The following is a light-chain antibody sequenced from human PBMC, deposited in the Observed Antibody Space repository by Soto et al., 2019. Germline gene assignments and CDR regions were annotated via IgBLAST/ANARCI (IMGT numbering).Light chain of an antibody. CDR1: SADVGAYHY. CDR2: EVS. Sequence: QSVLTQPASVSGSPGQSITVSCAGTSADVGAYHYVSWYQQHPGEAPKLMIYEVSNRPSGVSDRFSGSKSGNTASLTISGLQAEDEADYYCRSFTSSSTLVFGTGTKLTVL. V-gene: IGLV2-14*01. J-gene: IGLJ1*01. CDR3: RSFTSSSTLV.